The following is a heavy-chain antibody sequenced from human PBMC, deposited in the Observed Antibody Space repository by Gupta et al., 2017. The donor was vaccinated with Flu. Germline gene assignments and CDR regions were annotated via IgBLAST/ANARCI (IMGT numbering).Heavy chain of an antibody. CDR2: IWYDGSNK. Sequence: QVQLVESGGGVVQPRRSLRLSCAASGFTFSSYGMHWVRQAPGKGLEWVAVIWYDGSNKYYADSVKGRFTISRDNSKNTLYLQMNSLRAEDTAVYHCARDPRNYYYYGMDVWGQGTTVTVSS. CDR1: GFTFSSYG. V-gene: IGHV3-33*01. CDR3: ARDPRNYYYYGMDV. J-gene: IGHJ6*02.